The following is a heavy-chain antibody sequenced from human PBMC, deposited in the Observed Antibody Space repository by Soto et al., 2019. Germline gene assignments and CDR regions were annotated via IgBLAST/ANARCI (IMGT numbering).Heavy chain of an antibody. Sequence: QLQLQESGPGLVKPSETLSLTCSVAGGSISTTTYYWGWIRQPPGKGLEWIGSIFYSGNTYYNPSLRSRVTLSVDTSKNQFSLKLSSVTAADTAVYYCARRRSTYLDSWGQGTLVTVSS. CDR3: ARRRSTYLDS. V-gene: IGHV4-39*01. CDR2: IFYSGNT. CDR1: GGSISTTTYY. J-gene: IGHJ4*02.